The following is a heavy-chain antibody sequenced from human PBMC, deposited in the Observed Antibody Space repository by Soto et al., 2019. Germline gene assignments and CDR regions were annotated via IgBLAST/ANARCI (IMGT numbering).Heavy chain of an antibody. V-gene: IGHV3-74*01. CDR1: GFTFSSYW. CDR3: AKDTPPYYDFWSGSNPLDY. Sequence: GGSLRLSCAASGFTFSSYWMHWVRQAPGKGLVWVSRINSDGSSTSYADSVKGRFTISRDNSKNTLYLQMNSLRAEDTAVYYCAKDTPPYYDFWSGSNPLDYWGQGTLVTVSS. CDR2: INSDGSST. D-gene: IGHD3-3*01. J-gene: IGHJ4*02.